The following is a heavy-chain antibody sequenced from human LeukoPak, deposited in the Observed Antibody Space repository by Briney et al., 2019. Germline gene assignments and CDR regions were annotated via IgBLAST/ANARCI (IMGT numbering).Heavy chain of an antibody. CDR3: ARNASDSGTSYFDY. J-gene: IGHJ4*02. Sequence: SETLSLTCTVSGGSISSSTSYWGRIRQPPGKGLEWIGSIYYSGSTSYNPSLKSRVTISVDTSQKQFSLKLDSVTAADTAVYYCARNASDSGTSYFDYWGQGTLVTVSS. V-gene: IGHV4-39*01. CDR1: GGSISSSTSY. CDR2: IYYSGST. D-gene: IGHD1-26*01.